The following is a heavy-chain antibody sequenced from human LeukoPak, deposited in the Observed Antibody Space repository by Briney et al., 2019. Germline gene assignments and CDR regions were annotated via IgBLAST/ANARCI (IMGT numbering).Heavy chain of an antibody. Sequence: GGSLRLSCAASGFTFSSYGMHWVRQAPGKGLEWVAVISYDGSNKYYADSVKGRFTISRDNSKNTLYLQMNSLRAEDTAVYYCAKDRLRWFGELLFDDYWGQGILVTVSS. J-gene: IGHJ4*02. V-gene: IGHV3-30*18. CDR3: AKDRLRWFGELLFDDY. CDR2: ISYDGSNK. CDR1: GFTFSSYG. D-gene: IGHD3-10*01.